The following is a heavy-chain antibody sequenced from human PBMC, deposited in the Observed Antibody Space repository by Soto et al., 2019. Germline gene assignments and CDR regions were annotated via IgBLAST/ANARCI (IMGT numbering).Heavy chain of an antibody. CDR2: ISYHGSEK. J-gene: IGHJ4*02. D-gene: IGHD2-15*01. Sequence: QVQLVESGGGVVQPGRSLRLSCAASGFRFRDYGMHWVRQAPGKGLEWVAVISYHGSEKSYADSVKGRFTISRDNSKNTLFLQMNSLRPEDTAVYYCAKSHDSLDSWGQGTLVTVSS. V-gene: IGHV3-30*18. CDR1: GFRFRDYG. CDR3: AKSHDSLDS.